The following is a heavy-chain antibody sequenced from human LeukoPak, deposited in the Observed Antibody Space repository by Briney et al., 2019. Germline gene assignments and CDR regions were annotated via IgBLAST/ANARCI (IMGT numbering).Heavy chain of an antibody. D-gene: IGHD2-15*01. J-gene: IGHJ4*02. V-gene: IGHV3-7*01. CDR1: GFTFSSYA. CDR2: IKQDGSEK. Sequence: GGSLRLSCAASGFTFSSYAMHWVRQAPGKGLEWVANIKQDGSEKNYVDSVKGRFTISRDNAKNSLYLEMSSLRAEDTAVYYCYCAVEDYWGQGTLVTVSS. CDR3: YCAVEDY.